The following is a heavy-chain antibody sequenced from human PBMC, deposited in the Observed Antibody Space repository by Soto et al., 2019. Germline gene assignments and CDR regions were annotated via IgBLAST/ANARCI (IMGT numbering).Heavy chain of an antibody. D-gene: IGHD2-2*01. Sequence: ASVKVSCKAIGYSFTSHYMHWVRQAPGQGLEWMGTIYPGGVNIAYAQKFKGRVTMTKDTSTSTVYMELNSLRSEDTAVYYCAREGLVLVPTTVNSDYYYYAMDVWGQGTTVTVSS. V-gene: IGHV1-46*01. CDR2: IYPGGVNI. CDR1: GYSFTSHY. CDR3: AREGLVLVPTTVNSDYYYYAMDV. J-gene: IGHJ6*02.